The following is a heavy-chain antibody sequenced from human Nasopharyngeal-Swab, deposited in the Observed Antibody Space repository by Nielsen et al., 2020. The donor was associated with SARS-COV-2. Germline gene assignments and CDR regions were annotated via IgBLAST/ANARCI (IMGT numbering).Heavy chain of an antibody. V-gene: IGHV3-7*01. CDR1: GFTLSNFW. CDR3: ARDIATSLWYYYFYMDV. CDR2: IKEDGSDK. D-gene: IGHD6-6*01. Sequence: SLMTPCAALGFTLSNFWLSWVRQAPGTGPEWVANIKEDGSDKYYVGSVKGRFTISRDNAKNSLYLQMHSLRAEDTAVYYCARDIATSLWYYYFYMDVWGKGTTVTVSS. J-gene: IGHJ6*03.